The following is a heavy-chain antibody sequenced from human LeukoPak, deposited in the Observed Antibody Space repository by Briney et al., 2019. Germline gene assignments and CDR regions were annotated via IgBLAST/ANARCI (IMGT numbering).Heavy chain of an antibody. CDR1: GGTFSSYA. CDR2: IIPIFGTA. CDR3: ASRLQLVYYFDY. J-gene: IGHJ4*02. Sequence: ASVKVSCKASGGTFSSYAISWVRQAPGQGLEWMGGIIPIFGTANYAQKFQGRVTITADKSTSTAYMELSSLRSEDTAVYYCASRLQLVYYFDYWGQGTLVTVSS. V-gene: IGHV1-69*06. D-gene: IGHD6-13*01.